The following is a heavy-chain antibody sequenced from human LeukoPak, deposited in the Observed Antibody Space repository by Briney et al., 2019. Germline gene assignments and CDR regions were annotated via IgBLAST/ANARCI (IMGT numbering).Heavy chain of an antibody. D-gene: IGHD1-26*01. CDR1: GFTFSSYA. CDR3: AKESLSPATDGFDY. Sequence: GGSLRLSCAASGFTFSSYAMSWVRQAPGKGLEWVSAISGSGGNTYYADSVKGRFTISRNNSKNTLYLQMNSLRAEDTARYFCAKESLSPATDGFDYWGQGALVTVSS. CDR2: ISGSGGNT. V-gene: IGHV3-23*01. J-gene: IGHJ4*02.